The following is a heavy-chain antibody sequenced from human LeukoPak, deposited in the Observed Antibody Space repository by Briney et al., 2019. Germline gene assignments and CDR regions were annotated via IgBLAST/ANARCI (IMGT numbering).Heavy chain of an antibody. Sequence: SETLSLTCTVSGVSISSYYWSWIRQPAGKGLEWVGRIYTSGGTNYNPSLKSRVTMSVDTSKNQFSLKLSSVTAAGTAVYYCARGDYYDSSGYYYPQGENDAFDIWGQGTMVTVSS. CDR3: ARGDYYDSSGYYYPQGENDAFDI. CDR1: GVSISSYY. V-gene: IGHV4-4*07. J-gene: IGHJ3*02. CDR2: IYTSGGT. D-gene: IGHD3-22*01.